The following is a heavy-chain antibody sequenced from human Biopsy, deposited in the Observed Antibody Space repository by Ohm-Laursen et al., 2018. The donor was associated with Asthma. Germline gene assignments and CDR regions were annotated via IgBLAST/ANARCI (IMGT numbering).Heavy chain of an antibody. CDR2: ISKDASTQ. CDR3: VRDGTDDAFDI. V-gene: IGHV3-30*01. J-gene: IGHJ3*02. D-gene: IGHD1-1*01. Sequence: SLRLSCTASGFSFSNFAIHWVRQAPGKGLEWVGVISKDASTQDYADSVKGRFTMARDNSKNTLDLQMNSPREEDTAVYYCVRDGTDDAFDIWGQGTVVSVSS. CDR1: GFSFSNFA.